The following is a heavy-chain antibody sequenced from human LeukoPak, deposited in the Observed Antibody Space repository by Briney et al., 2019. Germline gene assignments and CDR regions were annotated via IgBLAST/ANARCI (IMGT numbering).Heavy chain of an antibody. Sequence: PGGSLRLSCAASGFTFSDYYMSWIRQAPGKGLEWVSYISSSGSTIYYADSVKGRFTISRDNSKNTLYLQMNSLRAEDTAVYYCAKDRYGDYVGYMDVWGKGTTVTISS. V-gene: IGHV3-11*04. CDR2: ISSSGSTI. J-gene: IGHJ6*03. D-gene: IGHD4-17*01. CDR1: GFTFSDYY. CDR3: AKDRYGDYVGYMDV.